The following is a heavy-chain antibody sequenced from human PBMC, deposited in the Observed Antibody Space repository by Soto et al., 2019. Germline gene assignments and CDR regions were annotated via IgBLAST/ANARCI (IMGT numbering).Heavy chain of an antibody. CDR1: GFTFSSYA. V-gene: IGHV3-23*01. D-gene: IGHD5-18*01. CDR2: ISGSGGTI. CDR3: ARGAAMAYGMDV. J-gene: IGHJ6*02. Sequence: LRLSCAASGFTFSSYAMSWVRQAPGKGLEWVSAISGSGGTIFYADSVRGRFTISRDNAKNSLYLQMNSLRAEDTAVYYCARGAAMAYGMDVWGQGTTVTVSS.